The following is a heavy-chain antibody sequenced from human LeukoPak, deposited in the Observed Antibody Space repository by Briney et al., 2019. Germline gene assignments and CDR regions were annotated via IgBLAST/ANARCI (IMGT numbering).Heavy chain of an antibody. V-gene: IGHV3-7*01. D-gene: IGHD6-19*01. CDR3: ARGRGQWLSHPAYGMDV. CDR2: IKQDGSEK. J-gene: IGHJ6*02. CDR1: GFTFSSYW. Sequence: GGSLRLSCAASGFTFSSYWISWVRQAPGEGLEWVANIKQDGSEKYYVDSVKGRFTISRDNAKNSLYLQMNSLRAEDTAVYYCARGRGQWLSHPAYGMDVWGQGTTVSVSS.